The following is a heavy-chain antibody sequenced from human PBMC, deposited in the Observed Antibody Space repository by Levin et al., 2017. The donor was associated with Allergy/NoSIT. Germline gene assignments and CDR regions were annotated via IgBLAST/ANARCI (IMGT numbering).Heavy chain of an antibody. D-gene: IGHD1-7*01. V-gene: IGHV1-69*02. Sequence: SVKVSCKASGGTFSSYPISWVRQAPGQGLEWMGRIIPILGIANYAQKFQGRVTITADKSTSTAYMELSSLRSEDTAVYYCATKKTGTTAYQNGYYYYGMDVWGQGTTVTVSS. CDR2: IIPILGIA. CDR3: ATKKTGTTAYQNGYYYYGMDV. J-gene: IGHJ6*02. CDR1: GGTFSSYP.